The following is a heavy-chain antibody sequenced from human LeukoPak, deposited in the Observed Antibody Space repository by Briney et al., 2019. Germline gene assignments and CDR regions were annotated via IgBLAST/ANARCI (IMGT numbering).Heavy chain of an antibody. D-gene: IGHD3-22*01. CDR1: GFTFSSYS. CDR3: ASPPYDSSGYSD. CDR2: ISSSSSTI. V-gene: IGHV3-48*04. Sequence: PGGSLRLSCAASGFTFSSYSMNWVRQAPGKGLEWVSYISSSSSTIYYADSVKGRFTISRDNAKNSLYLQMNSLRAEDTAVYYCASPPYDSSGYSDRGQGTLVTVSS. J-gene: IGHJ4*02.